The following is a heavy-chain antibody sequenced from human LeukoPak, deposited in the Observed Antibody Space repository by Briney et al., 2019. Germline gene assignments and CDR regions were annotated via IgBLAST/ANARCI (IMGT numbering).Heavy chain of an antibody. CDR2: IYPGDSDT. Sequence: GESLKISCKGSGYSFTSYWIGWVRQMPGKGLEWMGIIYPGDSDTRYSPSFQGQVTISADKSISTAYLQWSGLKASDTAMYYCARDRKGWFGEFTGWCYGMDVWGQGTTVTVSS. CDR1: GYSFTSYW. D-gene: IGHD3-10*01. J-gene: IGHJ6*02. V-gene: IGHV5-51*01. CDR3: ARDRKGWFGEFTGWCYGMDV.